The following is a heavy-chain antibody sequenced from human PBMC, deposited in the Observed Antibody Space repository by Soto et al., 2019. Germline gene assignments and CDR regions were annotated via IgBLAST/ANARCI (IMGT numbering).Heavy chain of an antibody. V-gene: IGHV3-48*01. CDR2: ISSSSSTI. D-gene: IGHD3-3*01. CDR3: ARPYYYDFWSGYEYYYYYMDV. CDR1: GFTFSSCS. Sequence: GGSLRLSCAASGFTFSSCSMNWVRQAPGKGLEWVSYISSSSSTIYYADSVKGRFTISRDNAKNSLYLQMNSLRAEDTAVYYCARPYYYDFWSGYEYYYYYMDVWGKGTTVTVYS. J-gene: IGHJ6*03.